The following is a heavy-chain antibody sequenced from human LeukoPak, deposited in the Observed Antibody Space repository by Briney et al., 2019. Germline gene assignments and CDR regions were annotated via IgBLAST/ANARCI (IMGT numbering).Heavy chain of an antibody. CDR2: IYYSGST. CDR1: GGSISSGGYY. CDR3: ARGEGRDDNFDY. V-gene: IGHV4-31*03. J-gene: IGHJ4*02. Sequence: SETLSLTCTVSGGSISSGGYYWSWIRQHPGEGLEWLGYIYYSGSTYYNPSLKSRVTISVGTSKNQFSLKLSSVTAADTAVYYCARGEGRDDNFDYWGQGTLVTVSS. D-gene: IGHD3-10*01.